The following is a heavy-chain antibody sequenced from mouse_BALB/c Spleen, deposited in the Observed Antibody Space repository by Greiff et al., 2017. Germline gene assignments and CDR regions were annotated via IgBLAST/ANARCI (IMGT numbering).Heavy chain of an antibody. CDR1: GYTFTDYT. Sequence: EVQRVESGPELVKPGASVKLSCKTSGYTFTDYTMHWVKQSHGKSLEWIGGINPNNGGTSYNQKFKGKATLTVDKSSSTAYMELRSLTSEDSAVYYCALIYYGYDGLFDYWGQGTTLTVSS. V-gene: IGHV1-18*01. D-gene: IGHD2-2*01. CDR3: ALIYYGYDGLFDY. J-gene: IGHJ2*01. CDR2: INPNNGGT.